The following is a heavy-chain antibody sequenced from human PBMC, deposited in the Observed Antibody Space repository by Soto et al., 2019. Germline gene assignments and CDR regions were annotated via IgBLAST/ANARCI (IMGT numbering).Heavy chain of an antibody. Sequence: QMMQSGTEVKKPGASVRVSCKTSGYTFSAYDIYWVRQAPGQGLEWMGWIRAYNGDTNYAQKFQTRVTMTTDKSTDTAYMDLRSLTSDDTAIYYCARAGAAPYYYYGLDVWGQGTTVTVSS. CDR2: IRAYNGDT. D-gene: IGHD3-10*01. CDR1: GYTFSAYD. CDR3: ARAGAAPYYYYGLDV. V-gene: IGHV1-18*01. J-gene: IGHJ6*02.